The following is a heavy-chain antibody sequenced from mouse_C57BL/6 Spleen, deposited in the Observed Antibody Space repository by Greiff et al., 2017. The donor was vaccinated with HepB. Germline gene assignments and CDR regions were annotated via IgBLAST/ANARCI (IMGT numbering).Heavy chain of an antibody. Sequence: VQLQQPGAELVKPGASVKMSCKASGYTFTSYWITWVKQRPGQGLEWIGDIYPGSGSTNYNEKFKSKATLTVDTSSSTAYMQLSSLTSEDSAVYYCARGGVYYSDDYGPDDWGHGTTLTVSS. CDR2: IYPGSGST. CDR3: ARGGVYYSDDYGPDD. CDR1: GYTFTSYW. D-gene: IGHD2-12*01. V-gene: IGHV1-55*01. J-gene: IGHJ2*01.